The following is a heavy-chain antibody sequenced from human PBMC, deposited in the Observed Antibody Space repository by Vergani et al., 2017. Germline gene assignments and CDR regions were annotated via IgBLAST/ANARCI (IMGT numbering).Heavy chain of an antibody. CDR2: ISGSGGST. J-gene: IGHJ5*02. V-gene: IGHV3-23*01. CDR1: GFTFNHYA. Sequence: EVQLLESGGDLVQPGGSLRLSCAASGFTFNHYAMNWVRQAPGKGLEWVSGISGSGGSTYYAGSVKGRFTISRDSSKNTLYLQMNSLRAEGTAVYYCARAVRGIVATQDNWFDPWGQGTLVTVSS. CDR3: ARAVRGIVATQDNWFDP. D-gene: IGHD3-22*01.